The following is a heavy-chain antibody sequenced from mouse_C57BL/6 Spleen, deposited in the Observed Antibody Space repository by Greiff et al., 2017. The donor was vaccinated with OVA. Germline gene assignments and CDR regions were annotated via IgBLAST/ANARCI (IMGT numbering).Heavy chain of an antibody. D-gene: IGHD1-1*01. J-gene: IGHJ2*01. CDR1: GFNIKNTY. CDR2: IDPANGNT. Sequence: EVQGVESVAELVRPGASVKLSCTASGFNIKNTYMHWVKQRPEQGLAWIGRIDPANGNTKYAPKFQGKATITADTSSNTAYLQLSSLTSEDTAIYYCAGPITTVVAPYFDYWGQGTTLTVSS. CDR3: AGPITTVVAPYFDY. V-gene: IGHV14-3*01.